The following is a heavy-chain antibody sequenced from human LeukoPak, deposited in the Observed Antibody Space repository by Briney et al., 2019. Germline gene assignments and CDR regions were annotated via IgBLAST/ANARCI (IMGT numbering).Heavy chain of an antibody. V-gene: IGHV4-39*01. CDR3: VRQTYGSGSYYNLDC. CDR1: GGSISSSTHY. J-gene: IGHJ4*02. Sequence: SETLSLTCTVSGGSISSSTHYWGWIRQPPGKGLEWIGTIYYSGSTYYNPSLKSRATISVDTSKNQFSLKLSSVTAADTAVYYCVRQTYGSGSYYNLDCWGQGTLVTVSS. CDR2: IYYSGST. D-gene: IGHD3-10*01.